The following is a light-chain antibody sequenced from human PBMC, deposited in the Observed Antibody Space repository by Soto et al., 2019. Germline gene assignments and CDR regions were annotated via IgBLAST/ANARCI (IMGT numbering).Light chain of an antibody. Sequence: DIQMTQSPPSLSASVGDRVTITCRASQSISSYLNWYQQKPGKAPKFLIYDASTLQSGVPSRFSGSGSGTEFTLTISSLQPDDFATYYCQHYNSYSEAFGQGTKVDIK. V-gene: IGKV1-5*01. CDR1: QSISSY. J-gene: IGKJ1*01. CDR3: QHYNSYSEA. CDR2: DAS.